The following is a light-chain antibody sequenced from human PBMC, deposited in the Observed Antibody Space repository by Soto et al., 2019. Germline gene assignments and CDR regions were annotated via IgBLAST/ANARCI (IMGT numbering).Light chain of an antibody. CDR1: QSVASTY. CDR3: QQYGSSPQT. J-gene: IGKJ1*01. CDR2: GAS. V-gene: IGKV3-20*01. Sequence: EIVLTQSPGTLSLSPGERATLSCRASQSVASTYLAWYQKKPGQAPRFLFYGASSRATGIPDRFSGSGSGTDFTLTISRLEPEDLAVYYCQQYGSSPQTFGQGTKVDIK.